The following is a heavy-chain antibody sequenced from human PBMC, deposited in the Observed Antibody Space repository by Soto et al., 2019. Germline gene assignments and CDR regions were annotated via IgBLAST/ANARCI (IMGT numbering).Heavy chain of an antibody. CDR1: GGSISSSNW. Sequence: QVQLQESGPGLVKPSGTLSLTCAVSGGSISSSNWWSWVRQPPEKGLEWVGEIYHRGSTSSNPSLKSRFTISVEKSKTHFSLNLKSVTAADTAVYYCATLERGQLKTFDYWGQGILVTVSS. D-gene: IGHD1-1*01. CDR2: IYHRGST. J-gene: IGHJ4*02. CDR3: ATLERGQLKTFDY. V-gene: IGHV4-4*02.